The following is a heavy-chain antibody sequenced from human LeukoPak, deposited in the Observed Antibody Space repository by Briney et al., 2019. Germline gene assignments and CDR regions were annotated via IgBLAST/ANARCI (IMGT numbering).Heavy chain of an antibody. CDR2: IYYSGST. Sequence: SETLSLTCTVSGGSISSYYWSWIRQPPGKGLEWIGYIYYSGSTNYNPSLKSRVTISVDTSKNQFSLKLSSVTAADTAVYYCARAHYGSGSYNWFDPWGQGTLVTVSS. J-gene: IGHJ5*02. V-gene: IGHV4-59*01. CDR3: ARAHYGSGSYNWFDP. CDR1: GGSISSYY. D-gene: IGHD3-10*01.